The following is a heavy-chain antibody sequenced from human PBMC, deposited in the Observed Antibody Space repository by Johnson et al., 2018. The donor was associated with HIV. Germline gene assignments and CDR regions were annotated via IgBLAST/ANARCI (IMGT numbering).Heavy chain of an antibody. D-gene: IGHD6-13*01. J-gene: IGHJ3*02. Sequence: QVQLVESGGGVVQPGRSLRLSCAASGFTFSSYGMHWVRQAPGKGLEWVAVISYDGSNKYYTDSVKGRFTISRDNSKSTLYLQMTSLGAEDTAVFSCARSLPYSSSWYHLEMAFDIWGQGTMVTVSS. CDR2: ISYDGSNK. V-gene: IGHV3-30*03. CDR1: GFTFSSYG. CDR3: ARSLPYSSSWYHLEMAFDI.